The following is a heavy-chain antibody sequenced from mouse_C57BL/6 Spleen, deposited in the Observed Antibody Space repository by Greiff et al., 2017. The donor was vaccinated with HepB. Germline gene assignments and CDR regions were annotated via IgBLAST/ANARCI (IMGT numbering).Heavy chain of an antibody. D-gene: IGHD1-1*01. Sequence: EVQLQQSGAELVKPGASVKLSCTASGFNIKDYYMHWVKQRTEQGLEWIGRIDPEDGETKYAPKFQGKATLTADTSSNTAYLQLSSLTSEDTAVYYCAYYYGSSHWYFDVWGTGTTVTVSS. CDR3: AYYYGSSHWYFDV. J-gene: IGHJ1*03. CDR1: GFNIKDYY. CDR2: IDPEDGET. V-gene: IGHV14-2*01.